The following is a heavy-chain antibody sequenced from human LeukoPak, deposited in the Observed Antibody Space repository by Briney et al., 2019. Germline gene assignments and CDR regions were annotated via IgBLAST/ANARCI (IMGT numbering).Heavy chain of an antibody. J-gene: IGHJ4*02. Sequence: PSETLSLTCTVSGDSISRSTYYWAWIRQPPGKGLEWVGSVYYGRSPYFNPSLESRATISVDTSKNHFSLKMSSVTAADTAVYYCARSSGTGTFSYWGQGTLVTVSS. CDR3: ARSSGTGTFSY. CDR1: GDSISRSTYY. V-gene: IGHV4-39*02. CDR2: VYYGRSP. D-gene: IGHD6-25*01.